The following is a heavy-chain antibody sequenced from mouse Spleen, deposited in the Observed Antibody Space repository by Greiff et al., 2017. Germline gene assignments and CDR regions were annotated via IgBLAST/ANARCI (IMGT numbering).Heavy chain of an antibody. Sequence: VQLQQSGAELAKPGASVKLSCKASGYTFTSYWMHWVKQRPGQGLEWIGYINPSSGYTKYNQKFKDKATLTADKSSSTAYMQLSSLIYEDSAVYYCARHLSYYGNQGYAMDYWGQGTSVTVSS. CDR3: ARHLSYYGNQGYAMDY. CDR2: INPSSGYT. D-gene: IGHD2-10*01. J-gene: IGHJ4*01. CDR1: GYTFTSYW. V-gene: IGHV1-7*01.